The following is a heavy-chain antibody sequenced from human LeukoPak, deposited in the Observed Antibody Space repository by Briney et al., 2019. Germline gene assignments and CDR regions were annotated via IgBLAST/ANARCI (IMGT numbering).Heavy chain of an antibody. Sequence: GASVKVSCKVSGYTLTELSMHWVRQAPRKGLEWMGGFDPEDGETIYAQKFQGRVTMTEDTSTDTAYMELSSLRSEDTAVYYCATDPIMNRAVNFDYWGQGTLVTVSS. D-gene: IGHD3-16*01. J-gene: IGHJ4*02. CDR3: ATDPIMNRAVNFDY. CDR1: GYTLTELS. V-gene: IGHV1-24*01. CDR2: FDPEDGET.